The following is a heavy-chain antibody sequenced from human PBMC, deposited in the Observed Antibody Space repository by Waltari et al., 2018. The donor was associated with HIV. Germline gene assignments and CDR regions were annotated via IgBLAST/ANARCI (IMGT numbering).Heavy chain of an antibody. Sequence: EVQLVESGGVMVKPGGTLRLSCAASGFTFTNAWMSLVREAPGKGLEWVGRIKNIADGGTTECGAPVKGRFTISRDDSQNTVFLQMNSLKTEDTAVYFCVTGLLYKRYWGQGTLVTVSS. J-gene: IGHJ4*02. D-gene: IGHD1-1*01. CDR1: GFTFTNAW. V-gene: IGHV3-15*01. CDR2: IKNIADGGTT. CDR3: VTGLLYKRY.